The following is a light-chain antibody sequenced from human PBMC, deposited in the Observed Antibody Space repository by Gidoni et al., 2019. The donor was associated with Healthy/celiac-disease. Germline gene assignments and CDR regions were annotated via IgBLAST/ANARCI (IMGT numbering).Light chain of an antibody. Sequence: EIVMTQSPATLSVSPGERATRSCRASQSVSNNLAGYQQKPGQAPRLLIYGASTRATGIPARLSGSGSGTEFTLTISSLQSEDFAVYYCQQYNNWPPVTFGQGTKLEIK. CDR1: QSVSNN. J-gene: IGKJ2*01. V-gene: IGKV3-15*01. CDR2: GAS. CDR3: QQYNNWPPVT.